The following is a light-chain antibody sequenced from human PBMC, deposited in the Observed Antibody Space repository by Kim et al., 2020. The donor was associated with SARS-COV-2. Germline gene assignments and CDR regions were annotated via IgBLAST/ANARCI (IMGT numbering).Light chain of an antibody. Sequence: VALGQTVRITCQGDSLRSYYATWYQQKPGQAPIVVIYGKNNRPSGIPDRFSGSSSGNAASLTITGTQAGDEADYYCNSRDSNDNVVFGGGTQLTVL. V-gene: IGLV3-19*01. CDR2: GKN. CDR3: NSRDSNDNVV. J-gene: IGLJ2*01. CDR1: SLRSYY.